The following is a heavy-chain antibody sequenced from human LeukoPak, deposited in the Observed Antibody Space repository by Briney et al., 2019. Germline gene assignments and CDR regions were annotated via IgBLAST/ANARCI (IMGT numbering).Heavy chain of an antibody. V-gene: IGHV3-30*04. D-gene: IGHD6-13*01. CDR1: GFTFSSYE. CDR3: ARDRWSGAAAGSYYFDY. CDR2: ISYDGSNK. Sequence: GGSLRLSCAASGFTFSSYEMNWVRQAPGKGLEWVAVISYDGSNKYYADSVKGRFTISRDNSKNTLYLQMNSLRAEDTAVYYCARDRWSGAAAGSYYFDYWGQGTLVTVSS. J-gene: IGHJ4*02.